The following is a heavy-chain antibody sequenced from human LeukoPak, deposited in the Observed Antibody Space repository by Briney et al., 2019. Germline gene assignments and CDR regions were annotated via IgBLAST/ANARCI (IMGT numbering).Heavy chain of an antibody. CDR1: GYTFTSYG. Sequence: GASVKVSCKASGYTFTSYGISWVRQAPGQGLEWMGWISAYNGNTNYAQKLQGRVTMTTDTSTSTAYMELRSLRSDDTAVYYCARDHSGSYPDAFEIWGQGTMVTVSS. J-gene: IGHJ3*02. V-gene: IGHV1-18*01. D-gene: IGHD1-26*01. CDR2: ISAYNGNT. CDR3: ARDHSGSYPDAFEI.